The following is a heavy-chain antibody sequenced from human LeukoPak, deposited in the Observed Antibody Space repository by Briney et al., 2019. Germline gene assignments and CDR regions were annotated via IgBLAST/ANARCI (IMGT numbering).Heavy chain of an antibody. CDR3: ARDLGRAAPNRGWFDP. CDR1: GYTFTSYY. J-gene: IGHJ5*02. D-gene: IGHD1-14*01. V-gene: IGHV1-46*01. CDR2: INLSGGST. Sequence: ASVKVSCKASGYTFTSYYMHWLRQAPGLGPEWMGIINLSGGSTSYAQKFQGRVTMTRDMSTSTVYMELSSLTSEDTAVYYCARDLGRAAPNRGWFDPWGQGTLVTVSS.